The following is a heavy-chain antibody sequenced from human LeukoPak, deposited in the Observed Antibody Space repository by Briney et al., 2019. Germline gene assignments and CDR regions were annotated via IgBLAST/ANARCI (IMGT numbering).Heavy chain of an antibody. CDR2: ISSSSSTI. J-gene: IGHJ4*02. CDR1: GFTFSSYS. CDR3: ARGYCSGGSCYRYFDY. Sequence: GGSLRLSCAASGFTFSSYSMNWVRQAPGKGLEWVSYISSSSSTIYYADSVKGRFTTSRDNAKNSLYLQMNSLRAEDTAVYYCARGYCSGGSCYRYFDYWGQGTLVTVSS. D-gene: IGHD2-15*01. V-gene: IGHV3-48*01.